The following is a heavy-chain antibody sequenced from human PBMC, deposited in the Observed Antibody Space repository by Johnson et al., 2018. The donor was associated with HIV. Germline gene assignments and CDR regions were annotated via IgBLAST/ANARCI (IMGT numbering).Heavy chain of an antibody. J-gene: IGHJ3*02. D-gene: IGHD3-3*01. CDR2: ISWNGGTT. Sequence: VQLVESGGGVVRPGGSLRLSCAASGFIFDDYGMNWVRQAPGKGLEWVSGISWNGGTTGYADSVKGRFTISRDNAKNSLYLQMNSLRAEDTAVYYCARDGMHYDFWSGYAPDAFDIWGQGTMVTVSS. CDR1: GFIFDDYG. V-gene: IGHV3-20*04. CDR3: ARDGMHYDFWSGYAPDAFDI.